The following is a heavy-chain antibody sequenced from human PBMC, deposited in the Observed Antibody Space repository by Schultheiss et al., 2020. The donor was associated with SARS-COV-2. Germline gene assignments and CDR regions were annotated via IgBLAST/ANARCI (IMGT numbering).Heavy chain of an antibody. CDR2: INPNSGGT. CDR3: ARLPDIVVVPAARNSLAFDI. CDR1: GYTFTGYY. V-gene: IGHV1-2*02. Sequence: ASVKVSCKASGYTFTGYYMHWVRQAPGQGLEWMGWINPNSGGTNYAQKFQGRVTMTRDTSISTAYMELSRLRSDDTAVYYCARLPDIVVVPAARNSLAFDIWGQGTMVTVSS. D-gene: IGHD2-2*01. J-gene: IGHJ3*02.